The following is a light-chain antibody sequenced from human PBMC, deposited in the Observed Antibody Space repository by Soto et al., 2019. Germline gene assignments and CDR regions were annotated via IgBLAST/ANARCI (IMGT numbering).Light chain of an antibody. CDR2: QVT. V-gene: IGLV2-14*01. J-gene: IGLJ1*01. Sequence: SVLTQPASVSGSLGQSITISCTGTTRDIAGYNYISWYQQLPGKAPKLMIYQVTIRPSGISNRFSGSKSGNTASLTISGLQAEDEADYYCTSFSSSTSLYVFGTGTKVTAL. CDR3: TSFSSSTSLYV. CDR1: TRDIAGYNY.